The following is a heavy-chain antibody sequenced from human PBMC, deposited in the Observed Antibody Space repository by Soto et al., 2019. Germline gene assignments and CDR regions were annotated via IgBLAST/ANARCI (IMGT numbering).Heavy chain of an antibody. CDR1: GFPFSSYA. CDR2: ISYDGSNK. V-gene: IGHV3-30-3*01. CDR3: ARGVDILTGYYMGFDY. J-gene: IGHJ4*02. Sequence: GGSLRLSCAASGFPFSSYAMHWVRQAPGKGLEWVAVISYDGSNKYYADSVKGRFTISRDNSKNTLYLQMNSLRAEDTAVYYCARGVDILTGYYMGFDYWGQGTLVTVSS. D-gene: IGHD3-9*01.